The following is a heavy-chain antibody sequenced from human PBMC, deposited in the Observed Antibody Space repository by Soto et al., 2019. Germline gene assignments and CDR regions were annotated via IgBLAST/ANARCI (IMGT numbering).Heavy chain of an antibody. Sequence: QVPLVESGGGVVQPGRSLRLSCAASGFTFSSYAMHWVRQAPGKGLEWVAVISYDGSNKYYADSVKGRFTISRDNSKNTLYLQMNSLRAEDTAVYYCARGRGAYYYYGMDVWGQGTTVTVSS. CDR2: ISYDGSNK. CDR1: GFTFSSYA. V-gene: IGHV3-30-3*01. D-gene: IGHD3-16*01. J-gene: IGHJ6*02. CDR3: ARGRGAYYYYGMDV.